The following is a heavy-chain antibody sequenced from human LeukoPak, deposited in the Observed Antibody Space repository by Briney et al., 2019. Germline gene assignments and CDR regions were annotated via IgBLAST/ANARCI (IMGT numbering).Heavy chain of an antibody. J-gene: IGHJ5*02. D-gene: IGHD5-18*01. V-gene: IGHV3-20*04. Sequence: PGGSLRLSCAASGFTFDDYGMSWVRQAPGKGLEWVSGINWNGGSTGYADSVKGRFTISRDNAKNSLYLQMNRLRAEDTALYYCARDRAAMTQVGWFDPWGQGTLVTVSS. CDR3: ARDRAAMTQVGWFDP. CDR2: INWNGGST. CDR1: GFTFDDYG.